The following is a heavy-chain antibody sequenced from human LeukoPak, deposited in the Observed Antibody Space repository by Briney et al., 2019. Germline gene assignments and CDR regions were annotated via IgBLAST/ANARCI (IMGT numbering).Heavy chain of an antibody. Sequence: ASVKVSCKASGYTFTDYYMHWMRQAPGQGPEWMGWMNPNSGGTNYAQKFQGRVTMTRDTPITTAYMELSSLRSDDTAVYYCAPRRVAADKGFDYWGQGTLVTVSS. D-gene: IGHD6-19*01. CDR3: APRRVAADKGFDY. CDR2: MNPNSGGT. V-gene: IGHV1-2*02. CDR1: GYTFTDYY. J-gene: IGHJ4*02.